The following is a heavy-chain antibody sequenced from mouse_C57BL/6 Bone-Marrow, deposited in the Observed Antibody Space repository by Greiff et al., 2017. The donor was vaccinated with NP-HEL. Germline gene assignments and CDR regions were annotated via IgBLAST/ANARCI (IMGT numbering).Heavy chain of an antibody. V-gene: IGHV1-22*01. CDR2: INPNNGGT. CDR3: ARRGDYDVNYAMDY. CDR1: GYTFTDYN. J-gene: IGHJ4*01. D-gene: IGHD2-4*01. Sequence: EVQLQQSGPELVKPGASVKMSCKASGYTFTDYNMHWVKQSHGKSLEWIGNINPNNGGTSYNQKFKGKATLTVNKSSSTAYMELRSLTSEDSAVYYCARRGDYDVNYAMDYWGQGTSVTVSS.